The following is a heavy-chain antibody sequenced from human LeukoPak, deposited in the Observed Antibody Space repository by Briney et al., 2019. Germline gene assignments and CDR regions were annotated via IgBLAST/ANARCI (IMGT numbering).Heavy chain of an antibody. Sequence: GGSLRLSCAASGFTFSSYAMSWVRQAPGKGLEWVSAISGSGGSTYYADSVKGRFTISRDNSKNTLYLQMNSLRAEDTAVYYCAKVPGGMIVVVHINFDYWGQGTLVTVSS. CDR3: AKVPGGMIVVVHINFDY. CDR1: GFTFSSYA. J-gene: IGHJ4*02. D-gene: IGHD3-22*01. V-gene: IGHV3-23*01. CDR2: ISGSGGST.